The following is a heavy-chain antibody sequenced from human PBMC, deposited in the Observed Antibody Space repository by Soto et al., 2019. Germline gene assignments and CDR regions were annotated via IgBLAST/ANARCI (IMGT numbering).Heavy chain of an antibody. CDR2: IITKAYGGTA. J-gene: IGHJ5*01. Sequence: PGGSLRLSCTVSGFNFGDYIMSWVRQAPGKGLEWVGFIITKAYGGTAEYAAPVKGRFTISRDDSKSITYLQMNSLKTEDTAVYYCTRDFGSYPDNFIRGGDDSWGQGTLVTVSS. CDR3: TRDFGSYPDNFIRGGDDS. CDR1: GFNFGDYI. V-gene: IGHV3-49*04. D-gene: IGHD3-9*01.